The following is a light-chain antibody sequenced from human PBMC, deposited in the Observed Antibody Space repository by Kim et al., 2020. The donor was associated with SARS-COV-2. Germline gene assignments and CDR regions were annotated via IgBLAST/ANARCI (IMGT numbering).Light chain of an antibody. Sequence: SLSPAERATLSCRASQSVSSYLAWYQQKPGQAPRLLIYDASNRATGIPARFSGSGSGTDFTLTISSLEPEDFAVYYCQQRSNLWTFGQGTKVDIK. CDR1: QSVSSY. CDR2: DAS. CDR3: QQRSNLWT. V-gene: IGKV3-11*01. J-gene: IGKJ1*01.